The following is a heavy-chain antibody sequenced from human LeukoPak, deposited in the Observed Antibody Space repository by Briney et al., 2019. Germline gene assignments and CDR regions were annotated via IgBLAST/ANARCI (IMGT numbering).Heavy chain of an antibody. D-gene: IGHD3-3*01. Sequence: GGSLRLSCAASGFAFSSYALHWVRQAPGKGLEWVAVISYGGSNKYYADSVKCRFTISRDNSKNTLYLQMHSLRAEDTAVYYCAKDLMSRDYDFWRTYYYYGMDVWGQGTTVTVSS. CDR3: AKDLMSRDYDFWRTYYYYGMDV. CDR1: GFAFSSYA. J-gene: IGHJ6*02. CDR2: ISYGGSNK. V-gene: IGHV3-30*04.